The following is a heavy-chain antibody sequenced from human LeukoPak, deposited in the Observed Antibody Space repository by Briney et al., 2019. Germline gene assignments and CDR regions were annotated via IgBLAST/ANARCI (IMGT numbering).Heavy chain of an antibody. CDR1: GGSFSGYY. V-gene: IGHV4-34*01. CDR3: ARGSEGSSWDYFDY. J-gene: IGHJ4*02. CDR2: INHSGST. D-gene: IGHD6-13*01. Sequence: SETLSLTCSVYGGSFSGYYWSWIRQPPGKGLEWIGEINHSGSTNYNPSLKSRVTISVDTSKNQVSLKLSSVTTADTAVYYCARGSEGSSWDYFDYWGQGTLVTVSS.